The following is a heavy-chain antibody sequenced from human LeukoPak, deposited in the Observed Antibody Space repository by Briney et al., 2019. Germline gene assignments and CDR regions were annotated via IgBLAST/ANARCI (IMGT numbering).Heavy chain of an antibody. Sequence: SETLSLTCTVSGGSISSSSYYWGWIRQPPGKGLEWIGSIYYSGSTYYNPSLKSRVTISVDTSKNQFSLKLSSVTAADTAVYYCASDLRGEIRGVIRSSFDYWGQGTLVTASS. J-gene: IGHJ4*02. D-gene: IGHD3-10*01. CDR3: ASDLRGEIRGVIRSSFDY. V-gene: IGHV4-39*01. CDR1: GGSISSSSYY. CDR2: IYYSGST.